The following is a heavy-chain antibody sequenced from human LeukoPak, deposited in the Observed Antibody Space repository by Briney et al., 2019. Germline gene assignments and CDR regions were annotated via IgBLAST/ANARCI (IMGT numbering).Heavy chain of an antibody. CDR2: INPNSGGT. Sequence: ASVKVSCKASGYTFTGYYMHWVRQAPGQGLEWMGWINPNSGGTNYAQKFHGRVTMTRHTSISTVHMDPSRLRSDNTAVYYCARGGVQDIVVVPAANGIDYWGQGTLVTVSS. D-gene: IGHD2-2*01. CDR3: ARGGVQDIVVVPAANGIDY. J-gene: IGHJ4*02. V-gene: IGHV1-2*02. CDR1: GYTFTGYY.